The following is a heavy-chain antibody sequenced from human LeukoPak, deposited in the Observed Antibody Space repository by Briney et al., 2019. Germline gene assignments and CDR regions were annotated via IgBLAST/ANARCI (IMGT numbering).Heavy chain of an antibody. D-gene: IGHD1-26*01. CDR1: GGSISSGDYY. V-gene: IGHV4-30-4*08. J-gene: IGHJ3*02. CDR3: GRKWELVPHDAFDI. CDR2: IYYSGST. Sequence: SQTLSLTCTVSGGSISSGDYYWSWIRQPPGKGLEWIGYIYYSGSTYYNPSLKSRVTISVDTSKNQFSLKLSSVTAADTPVYYCGRKWELVPHDAFDIWGQGTMVTVSS.